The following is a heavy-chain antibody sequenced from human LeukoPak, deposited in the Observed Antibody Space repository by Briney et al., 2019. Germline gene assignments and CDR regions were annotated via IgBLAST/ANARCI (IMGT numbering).Heavy chain of an antibody. V-gene: IGHV3-23*01. Sequence: GGSLRLSCAASGFTFSSYAMSWVRQAPGKGLEWVSAISGSGGSTYYSDSVKGRFTISRDNSKNTLYLQMNSLRAEDTAVYYCAKATSSSWTKYWGQGTLVTVSS. CDR3: AKATSSSWTKY. D-gene: IGHD6-13*01. J-gene: IGHJ4*02. CDR1: GFTFSSYA. CDR2: ISGSGGST.